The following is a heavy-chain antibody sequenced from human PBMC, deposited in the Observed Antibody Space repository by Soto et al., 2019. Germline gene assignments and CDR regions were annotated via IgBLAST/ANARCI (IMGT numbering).Heavy chain of an antibody. CDR1: GYPVTAYY. J-gene: IGHJ3*02. CDR3: ARGGGVGVAGSAAFEM. Sequence: QLHLVQSGAVVKKPGASVTVSCSASGYPVTAYYMHWVRQAPGRGLEWMGGINPATGAAKYTQTFPGRVTLTRATSTSTVFMELSGLTSEDTAVFYCARGGGVGVAGSAAFEMWGQGTVVTVSS. D-gene: IGHD3-3*01. V-gene: IGHV1-2*02. CDR2: INPATGAA.